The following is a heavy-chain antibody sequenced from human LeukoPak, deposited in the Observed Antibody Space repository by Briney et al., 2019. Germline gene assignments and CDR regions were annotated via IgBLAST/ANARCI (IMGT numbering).Heavy chain of an antibody. V-gene: IGHV3-15*01. CDR3: TTDPTTMIVVVPDHLTQNWFDP. CDR2: IKSKTDGGTT. D-gene: IGHD3-22*01. J-gene: IGHJ5*02. CDR1: GFTFSNAW. Sequence: KPGGSLRLSCAASGFTFSNAWMSWVRQAPGKGLEWVGRIKSKTDGGTTDYAAPVKGRFTISRDDSKNTLYLQMNSLKTEDTAVYYCTTDPTTMIVVVPDHLTQNWFDPWGQGTLVTVSS.